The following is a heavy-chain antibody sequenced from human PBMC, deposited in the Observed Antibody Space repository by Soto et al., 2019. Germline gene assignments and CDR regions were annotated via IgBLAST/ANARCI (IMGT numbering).Heavy chain of an antibody. V-gene: IGHV1-3*01. CDR1: GYTFTSYA. CDR2: INAGNGNT. Sequence: ASVKVSCKASGYTFTSYAMHWVRQAPGQRLEWMGWINAGNGNTKHSQKFQGRVTITRDTSASTAYMELSSPRSEDTAVYYCARRYSSSYSSGWHNWFDPWGQGTLVTVSS. D-gene: IGHD6-19*01. J-gene: IGHJ5*02. CDR3: ARRYSSSYSSGWHNWFDP.